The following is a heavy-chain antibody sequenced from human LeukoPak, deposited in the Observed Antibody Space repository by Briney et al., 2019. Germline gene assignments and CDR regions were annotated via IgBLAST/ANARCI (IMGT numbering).Heavy chain of an antibody. CDR1: GGTFSSYA. V-gene: IGHV1-69*05. J-gene: IGHJ6*02. CDR2: IIPIFGTA. CDR3: ARISTGYYYYGMDV. Sequence: GASVKVSCKASGGTFSSYAISWVRQAPGQGLEWMGGIIPIFGTANYAQKFQGRVTITRDTSASTAYMELSSLRSEDTAVYYCARISTGYYYYGMDVWGQGTTVTVSS.